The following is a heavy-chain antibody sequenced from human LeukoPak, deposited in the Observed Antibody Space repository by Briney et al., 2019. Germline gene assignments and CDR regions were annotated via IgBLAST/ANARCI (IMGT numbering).Heavy chain of an antibody. CDR1: GDSITSGSYY. J-gene: IGHJ3*02. V-gene: IGHV4-31*03. CDR2: IYYTGGT. Sequence: SQTLSLTCTVSGDSITSGSYYWAWIRQHPGKGLEWIGYIYYTGGTHYNPSLKSRLTISVDTSENHFSLKLSSVTAADTAVYYCARELRYFDWLSTINAFDIWGQGTMVTVSS. CDR3: ARELRYFDWLSTINAFDI. D-gene: IGHD3-9*01.